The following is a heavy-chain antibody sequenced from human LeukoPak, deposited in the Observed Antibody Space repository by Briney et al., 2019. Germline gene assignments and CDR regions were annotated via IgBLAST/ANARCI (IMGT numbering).Heavy chain of an antibody. J-gene: IGHJ3*02. CDR3: ARDVYYYDSRGYHDAFDI. Sequence: PSETLSLTCAVYGGSFSGYYWSWIRQPPGKGLEWIGEINHSGSTNYNPSLKSRVTISVDTSKNQFSLKLSSVTAADTAVYYCARDVYYYDSRGYHDAFDIWGQGTMVTVSS. CDR2: INHSGST. D-gene: IGHD3-22*01. CDR1: GGSFSGYY. V-gene: IGHV4-34*01.